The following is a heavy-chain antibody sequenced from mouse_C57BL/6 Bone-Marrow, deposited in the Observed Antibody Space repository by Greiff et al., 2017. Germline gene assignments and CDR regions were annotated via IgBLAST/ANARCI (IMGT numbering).Heavy chain of an antibody. J-gene: IGHJ1*03. CDR2: ISYDGSN. CDR1: GYSITSGYY. V-gene: IGHV3-6*01. CDR3: ARDLWARPTYWYFDV. Sequence: ESGPGLVKPSPSLSLSCSATGYSITSGYYWYLIRQFPGNKLEWMGYISYDGSNNYNPTLKNRISITRDTSKNQFFLKLNSVTTENTATYDCARDLWARPTYWYFDVWGTGTTVTVSS. D-gene: IGHD2-14*01.